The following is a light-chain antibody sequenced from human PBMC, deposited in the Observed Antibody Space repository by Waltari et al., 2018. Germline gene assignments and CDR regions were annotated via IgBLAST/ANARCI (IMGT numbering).Light chain of an antibody. CDR3: QAWDSLVV. V-gene: IGLV3-1*01. Sequence: SYDLTQPPSVSVSPGQTATITCPGDQLVAKYVCWYHQKPGQSPVLIIYEDSKRPSGIPERFSGSNSGNTATLTISETQAMDEGDYYCQAWDSLVVFGGGTKLTVL. CDR2: EDS. J-gene: IGLJ2*01. CDR1: QLVAKY.